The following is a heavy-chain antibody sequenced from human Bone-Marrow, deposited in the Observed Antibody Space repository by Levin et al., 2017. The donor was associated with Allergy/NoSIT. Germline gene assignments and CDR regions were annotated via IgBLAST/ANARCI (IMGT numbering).Heavy chain of an antibody. CDR3: VRSYSSTWYSYFDY. J-gene: IGHJ4*02. Sequence: SQTLSLTCTVSGDSITYGSYYWGWVRQPPGKNLEWIATIYYSGTTYYNPSLKSRVTISVDTFKNQFSLNVNSVSAADTAMYYCVRSYSSTWYSYFDYWGQGTLVTVSS. CDR1: GDSITYGSYY. CDR2: IYYSGTT. V-gene: IGHV4-39*01. D-gene: IGHD6-13*01.